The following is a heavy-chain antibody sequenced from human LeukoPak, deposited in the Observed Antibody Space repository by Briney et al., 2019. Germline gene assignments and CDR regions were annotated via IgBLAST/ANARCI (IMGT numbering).Heavy chain of an antibody. CDR2: IKQDGSEK. CDR3: ARDRYSSSSDYYYYMDV. Sequence: GGSLRLSCAASGFTFSSYWMSWVRQAPGKGLEWVANIKQDGSEKYYVDSVKGRFTISRDNAKNSLYLQMNSLRAEDTAVYYCARDRYSSSSDYYYYMDVWGKGTTVPVSS. V-gene: IGHV3-7*01. D-gene: IGHD6-6*01. CDR1: GFTFSSYW. J-gene: IGHJ6*03.